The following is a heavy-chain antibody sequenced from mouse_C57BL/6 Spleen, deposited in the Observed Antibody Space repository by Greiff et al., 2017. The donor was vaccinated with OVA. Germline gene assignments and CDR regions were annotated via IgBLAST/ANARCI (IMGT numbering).Heavy chain of an antibody. J-gene: IGHJ4*01. CDR3: ARIAYYSNYDAMDD. Sequence: QVQLQQPGAELVKPGASVKLSCKASGYTFTSYWMQWVKQRPGQGLEWIGEIDPSDSYTNYNQKFKGKATLTVDTSSSTAYMQLSSLTSEDSAVYYCARIAYYSNYDAMDDWGQGTSVTVSS. V-gene: IGHV1-50*01. CDR1: GYTFTSYW. D-gene: IGHD2-5*01. CDR2: IDPSDSYT.